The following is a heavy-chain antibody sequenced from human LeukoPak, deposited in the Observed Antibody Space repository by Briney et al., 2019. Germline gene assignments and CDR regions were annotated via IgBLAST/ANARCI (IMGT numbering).Heavy chain of an antibody. D-gene: IGHD1-14*01. V-gene: IGHV4-31*03. CDR3: ARGTIAPNLGGVYFDY. J-gene: IGHJ4*02. CDR2: IYYSGST. CDR1: GGSISGYY. Sequence: SETLSLTCTVFGGSISGYYWSWIRQHPGKGLEWIGYIYYSGSTYYNPSLKRRVTISVETSKNQFSLKLSSVTAADTAVYYCARGTIAPNLGGVYFDYWGQGTLVTVSS.